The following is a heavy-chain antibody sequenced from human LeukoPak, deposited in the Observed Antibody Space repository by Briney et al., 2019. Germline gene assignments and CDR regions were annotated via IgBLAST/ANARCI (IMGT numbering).Heavy chain of an antibody. V-gene: IGHV1-69*04. CDR2: ITPILGIA. J-gene: IGHJ5*02. Sequence: SVKVSCKASGGTFSSYAISWVRQAPGQGLEWMGRITPILGIANYAQKFQGRVTITADKSTSTAYMELSSLRSEDTAVYYCARGSWFDPWGQGTLVTVSS. CDR1: GGTFSSYA. CDR3: ARGSWFDP.